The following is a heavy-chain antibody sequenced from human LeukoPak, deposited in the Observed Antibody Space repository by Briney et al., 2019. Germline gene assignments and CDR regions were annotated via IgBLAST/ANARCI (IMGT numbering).Heavy chain of an antibody. CDR2: IRPSSSYI. J-gene: IGHJ4*02. CDR1: GFTLSSFK. V-gene: IGHV3-21*01. D-gene: IGHD3-16*01. Sequence: GGSLRLSCATSGFTLSSFKMTWVRQAPGKGLEWVASIRPSSSYISYADSLKGRVTVSRDNAKHSVFLQMSSLRAEDTAVYYCARDLTGGEYFDSWGQGTLVSVSS. CDR3: ARDLTGGEYFDS.